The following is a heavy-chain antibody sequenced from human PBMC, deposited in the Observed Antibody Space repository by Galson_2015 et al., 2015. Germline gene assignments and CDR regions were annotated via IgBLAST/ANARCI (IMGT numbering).Heavy chain of an antibody. CDR1: GLTLSIHW. CDR3: ARGHYGLDV. CDR2: IKGDGSET. J-gene: IGHJ6*02. Sequence: SLRLSCAAYGLTLSIHWMSWVRQAPGEGLEWVAYIKGDGSETHYVDSVKGRFTISRDNAKNSLYVQMNSLRAEDTAIYYCARGHYGLDVWGQGTTVTVSS. V-gene: IGHV3-7*04.